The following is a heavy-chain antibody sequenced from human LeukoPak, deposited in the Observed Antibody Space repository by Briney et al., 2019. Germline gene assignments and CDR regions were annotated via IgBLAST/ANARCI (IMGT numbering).Heavy chain of an antibody. CDR3: ARRQPMEAAGTVYKWFDP. Sequence: ASVKVSCKASGYTFTSYEINRGRQATGQGLEWMGWMNPNSGNTGYAQKFQGRVAMTRDTSMNTAYMELSSLTSEDTAVYYCARRQPMEAAGTVYKWFDPWGQGTLVTVSS. J-gene: IGHJ5*02. D-gene: IGHD6-13*01. CDR1: GYTFTSYE. V-gene: IGHV1-8*01. CDR2: MNPNSGNT.